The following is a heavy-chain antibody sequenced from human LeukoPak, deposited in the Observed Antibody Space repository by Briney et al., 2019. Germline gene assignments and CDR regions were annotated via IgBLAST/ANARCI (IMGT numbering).Heavy chain of an antibody. CDR1: GFAISAYW. CDR3: VRDTGGRGSFPDY. D-gene: IGHD1-26*01. V-gene: IGHV3-7*01. J-gene: IGHJ4*02. Sequence: GGSLRLSCSASGFAISAYWMTWVRQAPGKRLEWVANIRQDGGETYFLDSVNGRFTISRDNARNLVYLEVNSLRAEDTAVYYCVRDTGGRGSFPDYWDQGTLVTVSS. CDR2: IRQDGGET.